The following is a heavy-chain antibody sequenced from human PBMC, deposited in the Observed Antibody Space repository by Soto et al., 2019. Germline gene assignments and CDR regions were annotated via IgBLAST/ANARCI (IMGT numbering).Heavy chain of an antibody. CDR1: GGSISSYY. Sequence: QVQLQESGPGLVKPSETLSLTCTVSGGSISSYYWSWIRQPPGKGLGRIGYIHYSGRTNYKPSLKSRVTISVDPSKKPSALKLTSMTAADTAVYYCARHNYGSGSTYFDYWGQGLMVAFSS. CDR3: ARHNYGSGSTYFDY. J-gene: IGHJ4*02. CDR2: IHYSGRT. V-gene: IGHV4-59*08. D-gene: IGHD3-10*01.